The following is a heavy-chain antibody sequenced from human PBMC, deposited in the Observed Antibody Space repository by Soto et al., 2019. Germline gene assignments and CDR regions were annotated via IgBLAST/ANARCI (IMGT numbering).Heavy chain of an antibody. CDR1: GFTFSDYT. Sequence: EVQLLQSGGALVQPGGSLTLSCAASGFTFSDYTMTWVRQAPGKVLDCISVILADFITYYAGSVRGRFTISRDNSKNTLFLQMDSLRAEDTAVYYCARRVEGYFDYWAQGALVTVSS. J-gene: IGHJ4*02. CDR2: ILADFIT. V-gene: IGHV3-23*03. CDR3: ARRVEGYFDY.